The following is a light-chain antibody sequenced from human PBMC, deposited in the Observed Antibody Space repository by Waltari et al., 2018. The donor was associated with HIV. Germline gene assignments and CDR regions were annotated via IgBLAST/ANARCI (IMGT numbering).Light chain of an antibody. Sequence: QSALTQPPSASGSPGQSVTISCTGTSSDVGGYNYVSWYQQHPGKAPKLMIYEVSKLPSGVPDRFFGSKSGNTASLTVSGLQAEDEADYYCSSYAGSNNFPVVFGGGTKLTVL. CDR1: SSDVGGYNY. V-gene: IGLV2-8*01. CDR2: EVS. CDR3: SSYAGSNNFPVV. J-gene: IGLJ2*01.